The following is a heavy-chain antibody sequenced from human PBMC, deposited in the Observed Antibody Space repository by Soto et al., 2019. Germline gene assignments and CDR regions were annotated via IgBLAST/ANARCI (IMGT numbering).Heavy chain of an antibody. J-gene: IGHJ3*02. CDR3: VRGLECCGGDCYEDVFDI. CDR1: GYTFSTYG. CDR2: ICGYDGDT. D-gene: IGHD2-21*02. V-gene: IGHV1-18*01. Sequence: QVQLVQSGAEVKKHGASVKVSCKASGYTFSTYGVSWVRQAPGQGLEWMGWICGYDGDTNYEQKIRGRVTMTTDTSTSKAYRARWSLRSHDAAVYYGVRGLECCGGDCYEDVFDIWGQGTMVTVSS.